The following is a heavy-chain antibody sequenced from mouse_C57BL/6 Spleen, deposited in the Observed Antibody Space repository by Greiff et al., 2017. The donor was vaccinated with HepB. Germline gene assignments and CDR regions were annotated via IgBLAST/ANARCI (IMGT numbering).Heavy chain of an antibody. J-gene: IGHJ4*01. D-gene: IGHD2-2*01. CDR2: IYRGGGYT. Sequence: QVQLQQSGAELVRPGTSVKMSCTASGYTFTNYWIGWAKQRPGHGLEWIGDIYRGGGYTNYNETLKGKATLTSDTSASTAYMQFISLPSDDSAIYYCARCYGYDQLAMDYWGQGTSVTVSS. CDR1: GYTFTNYW. CDR3: ARCYGYDQLAMDY. V-gene: IGHV1-63*01.